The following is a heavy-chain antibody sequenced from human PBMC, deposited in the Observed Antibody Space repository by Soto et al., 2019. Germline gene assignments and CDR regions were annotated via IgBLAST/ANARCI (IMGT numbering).Heavy chain of an antibody. J-gene: IGHJ5*02. Sequence: PSETLSLTCTVSGGSISSGGYYWSWIRQYPGKGLEWIGYIYYSGSTYYNPSLKSRVTISVDTSKNQFSLKLSSVTAADTAVYYCARDVAAATGGGLFDPWGQGTLVTVSS. CDR2: IYYSGST. V-gene: IGHV4-31*03. D-gene: IGHD6-13*01. CDR1: GGSISSGGYY. CDR3: ARDVAAATGGGLFDP.